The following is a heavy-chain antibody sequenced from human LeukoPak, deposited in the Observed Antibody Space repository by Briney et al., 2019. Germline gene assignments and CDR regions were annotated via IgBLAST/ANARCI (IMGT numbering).Heavy chain of an antibody. CDR3: ARHGPYLGRLAWFDP. V-gene: IGHV4-59*08. J-gene: IGHJ5*02. CDR2: IYYTGST. CDR1: SGSISSYY. D-gene: IGHD1-26*01. Sequence: SETLSLTCTVSSGSISSYYWSWIRQPPGKGLEWIGYIYYTGSTIYNPSLKSRVTISVDTSKNQFSLNLSSVTAADTAVYYCARHGPYLGRLAWFDPWGQGTLVTVSS.